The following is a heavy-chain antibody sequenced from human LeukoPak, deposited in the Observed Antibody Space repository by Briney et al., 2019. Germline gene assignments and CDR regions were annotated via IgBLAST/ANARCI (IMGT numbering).Heavy chain of an antibody. CDR2: IKQDGSEA. V-gene: IGHV3-7*01. D-gene: IGHD2-8*01. Sequence: PGGSLRLSCAASGFTFSSYWMTWVRQAPGKGLEWVANIKQDGSEAYYVDSVKGRFTVSRDNAKNSLYLQLNSLGAEDTAVYYSANRYCTLPACRASSYHCMDNWGKGTTVTVSS. CDR1: GFTFSSYW. J-gene: IGHJ6*03. CDR3: ANRYCTLPACRASSYHCMDN.